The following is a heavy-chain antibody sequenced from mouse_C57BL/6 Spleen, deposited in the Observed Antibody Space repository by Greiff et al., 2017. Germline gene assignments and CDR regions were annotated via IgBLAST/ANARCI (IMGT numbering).Heavy chain of an antibody. J-gene: IGHJ4*01. V-gene: IGHV3-6*01. Sequence: DVKLQESGPGLVKPSQSLSLTCSVTGYSITSGYYWNWIRKFPGNKLEWMGYISYDGSNNYNPSLKNRISITRDTSKNQFFLKLNSVTTEDTATYYCARYYDYDGDAMDYWGQGTSVTVSS. CDR3: ARYYDYDGDAMDY. D-gene: IGHD2-4*01. CDR1: GYSITSGYY. CDR2: ISYDGSN.